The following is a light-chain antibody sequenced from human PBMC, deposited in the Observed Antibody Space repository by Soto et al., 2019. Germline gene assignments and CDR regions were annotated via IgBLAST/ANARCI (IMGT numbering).Light chain of an antibody. CDR1: SSDVGGYNY. CDR3: SSYTSSSTLYV. V-gene: IGLV2-14*01. J-gene: IGLJ1*01. Sequence: QSVLTQPASVSGSPGQSITISCTGTSSDVGGYNYVSWYQQHPGKAPKLMIFEVSSRPSGVSYRFSGSKSGNTASLTISGLQAEDEADYYCSSYTSSSTLYVCGSGTKVTVL. CDR2: EVS.